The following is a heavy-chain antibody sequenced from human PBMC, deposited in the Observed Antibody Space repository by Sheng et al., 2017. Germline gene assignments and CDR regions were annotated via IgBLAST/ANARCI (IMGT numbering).Heavy chain of an antibody. CDR1: GGSFSGYY. CDR2: INHSGST. J-gene: IGHJ2*01. CDR3: AREHRIARFRPYFDL. Sequence: QVQLQQWGAGLLKPSETLSLTCAVYGGSFSGYYWSWIRQPPGKGLEWIGEINHSGSTNYNPSLKSRVTISVDTSKNQFSLKLSSVTAADTAVYYCAREHRIARFRPYFDLWGRGTLVTVSS. D-gene: IGHD6-13*01. V-gene: IGHV4-34*01.